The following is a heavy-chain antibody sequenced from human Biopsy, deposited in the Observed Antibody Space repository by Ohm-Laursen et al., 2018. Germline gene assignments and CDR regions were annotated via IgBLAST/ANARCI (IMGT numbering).Heavy chain of an antibody. CDR1: GGSISSNNYY. D-gene: IGHD3-22*01. V-gene: IGHV4-61*05. CDR2: VYYSGST. Sequence: SETLSLTCTVSGGSISSNNYYWTWIRQPPGKGLEWIGDVYYSGSTNRNPSLKSRVTILVDTSKNQFSLKLNSVAAADTAVYYCGRREVVITHDAFDTWGQGTMVTVSS. CDR3: GRREVVITHDAFDT. J-gene: IGHJ3*02.